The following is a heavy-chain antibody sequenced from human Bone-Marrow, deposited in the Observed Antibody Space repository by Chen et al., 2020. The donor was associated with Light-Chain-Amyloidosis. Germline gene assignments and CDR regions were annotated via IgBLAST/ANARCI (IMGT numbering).Heavy chain of an antibody. V-gene: IGHV5-51*01. CDR2: ILPDDSDA. CDR3: ARRRDGYNFDY. D-gene: IGHD5-12*01. J-gene: IGHJ4*02. Sequence: EVQLEQSGPEVKKPGESLKISCKGSGYTFPNYWIGWVRQMPGKGLEWMGVILPDDSDAGYSPSFGGQVTISADKSITTAYLQWRGLKASDTAMYYCARRRDGYNFDYWGQGTLVTVSS. CDR1: GYTFPNYW.